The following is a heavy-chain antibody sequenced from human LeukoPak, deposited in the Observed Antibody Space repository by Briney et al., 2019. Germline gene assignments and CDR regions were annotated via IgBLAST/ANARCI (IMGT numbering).Heavy chain of an antibody. CDR1: GYTFTSYY. CDR3: AREGRRITMVRGVNYFDY. Sequence: ASVKVSCKASGYTFTSYYMHWVRQAPGQGLEWMGIINPSGGSTSYAQKFQGRVTMTRDTSTSTAYMELSSLRSEDTAVYYCAREGRRITMVRGVNYFDYWGQGTLVTVSS. D-gene: IGHD3-10*01. CDR2: INPSGGST. J-gene: IGHJ4*02. V-gene: IGHV1-46*01.